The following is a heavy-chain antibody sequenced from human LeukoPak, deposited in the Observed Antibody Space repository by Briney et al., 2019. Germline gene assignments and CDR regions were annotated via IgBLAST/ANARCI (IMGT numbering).Heavy chain of an antibody. V-gene: IGHV1-69*01. J-gene: IGHJ6*02. D-gene: IGHD5-18*01. Sequence: SVKVSCKASGGTFSSYAVSWVRQAPGQGLEWMGGIIPIFGTANYAQKFQGRVTITADESTSTAYMELSSLRSEDTAVYYCARDPFKVGYNYGRDYYYGMDVWGLGTTVTVSS. CDR2: IIPIFGTA. CDR3: ARDPFKVGYNYGRDYYYGMDV. CDR1: GGTFSSYA.